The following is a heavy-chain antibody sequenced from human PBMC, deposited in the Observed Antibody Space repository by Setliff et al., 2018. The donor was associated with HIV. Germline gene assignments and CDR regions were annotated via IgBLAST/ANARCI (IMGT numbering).Heavy chain of an antibody. Sequence: SVTLSLTCTVSGDSMSSDNYFWVWVRQPPGKGLEWMGHIFHSGNTNYNPSLKSRVTKSVDTSKNQFSLKLSYVTAADTAVYYCARLRVEGVMGALDIWGQGTMVTVSS. D-gene: IGHD2-15*01. CDR2: IFHSGNT. V-gene: IGHV4-61*01. CDR3: ARLRVEGVMGALDI. CDR1: GDSMSSDNYF. J-gene: IGHJ3*02.